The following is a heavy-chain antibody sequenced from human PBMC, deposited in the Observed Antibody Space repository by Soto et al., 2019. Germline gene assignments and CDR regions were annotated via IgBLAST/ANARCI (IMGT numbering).Heavy chain of an antibody. CDR2: LTSSSDYI. J-gene: IGHJ5*02. D-gene: IGHD3-10*01. CDR1: GFTFSSYS. Sequence: EVQVVESGGGLVKPGGSLRLSCIGSGFTFSSYSMNWVRQAPGRGLEWVSSLTSSSDYIHYADSVKGRFTISRDNAKRSRYLQMDSLRAEDTAIYYCTRDENFYASGRGFDPWGQGTLVTVSS. CDR3: TRDENFYASGRGFDP. V-gene: IGHV3-21*01.